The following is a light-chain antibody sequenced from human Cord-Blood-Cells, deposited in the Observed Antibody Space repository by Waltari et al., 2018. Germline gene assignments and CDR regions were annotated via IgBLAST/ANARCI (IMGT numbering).Light chain of an antibody. V-gene: IGKV1-33*01. CDR1: QDISNY. CDR2: DAS. J-gene: IGKJ2*03. CDR3: QQYDNLLVS. Sequence: DIQMTQSPSSLSASVGDRVTITCQESQDISNYLNWYQQKPGKAPKLLIYDASNVETGVPSRFSGSGSGTDFTFTISSLQPEDIATYYCQQYDNLLVSFGQGTKLEIK.